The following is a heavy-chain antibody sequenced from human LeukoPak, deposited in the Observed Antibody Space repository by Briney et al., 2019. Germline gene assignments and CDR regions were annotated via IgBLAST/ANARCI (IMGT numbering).Heavy chain of an antibody. V-gene: IGHV1-8*02. D-gene: IGHD2-8*01. CDR3: AKGSVLMVYAILDYYYYMDV. J-gene: IGHJ6*03. CDR2: MNPNSGNT. Sequence: ASVKVSCKASGGTFSSYAISWVRQATGQGLEWMGWMNPNSGNTGYAQKFQGRVTMTRNTSISTAYMELSSLRSEDTAVYYCAKGSVLMVYAILDYYYYMDVWGKGTTVTVSS. CDR1: GGTFSSYA.